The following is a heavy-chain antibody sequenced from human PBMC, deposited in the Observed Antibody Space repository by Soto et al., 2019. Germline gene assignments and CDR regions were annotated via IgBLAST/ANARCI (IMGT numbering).Heavy chain of an antibody. CDR3: ARQATSIFGVVSIDY. CDR2: IYYSGST. J-gene: IGHJ4*02. Sequence: PSETLSLTCTVSGGSISSSSYYWGWIRQPPGKGLEWIGSIYYSGSTYYNPSLKSRVTISVDTSKNQFSLKLSSVTAADTAVYYCARQATSIFGVVSIDYWGQGTLVTVSS. D-gene: IGHD3-3*01. V-gene: IGHV4-39*01. CDR1: GGSISSSSYY.